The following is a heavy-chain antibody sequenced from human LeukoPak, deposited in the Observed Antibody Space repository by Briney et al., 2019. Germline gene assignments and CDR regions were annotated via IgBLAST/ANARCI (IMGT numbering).Heavy chain of an antibody. CDR3: ARHSENVPVAASDY. D-gene: IGHD6-19*01. J-gene: IGHJ4*01. CDR1: GGSVTFSSYY. V-gene: IGHV4-39*01. Sequence: PSETLSLTCIVSGGSVTFSSYYWGWIRQPPGKGLEWIGSIDYSGSTYYNASLKSRLTISVETTKDQFSLRLSSVTAADTAVYYCARHSENVPVAASDYWGQGTLITVSS. CDR2: IDYSGST.